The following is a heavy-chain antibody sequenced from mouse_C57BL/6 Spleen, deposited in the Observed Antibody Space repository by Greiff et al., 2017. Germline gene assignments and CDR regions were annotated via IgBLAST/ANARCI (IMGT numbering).Heavy chain of an antibody. D-gene: IGHD1-1*02. Sequence: QVQLQQPGAELVKPGASVKMSCKASGYTFTSYWITWVKQRPGQGLEWIGDIYPGSGSTNYNEKFKSKATLTVDTSSSTAYMQLSSLTSEDSAVYYCASHDMGLAWFAYWGQGTLVTVSA. CDR3: ASHDMGLAWFAY. V-gene: IGHV1-55*01. CDR2: IYPGSGST. J-gene: IGHJ3*01. CDR1: GYTFTSYW.